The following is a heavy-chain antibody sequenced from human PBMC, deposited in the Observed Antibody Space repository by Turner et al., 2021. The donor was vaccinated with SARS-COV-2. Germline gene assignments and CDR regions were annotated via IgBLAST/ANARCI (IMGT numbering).Heavy chain of an antibody. CDR2: IYSGGST. CDR1: GFTVSSNY. D-gene: IGHD3-16*01. J-gene: IGHJ4*02. CDR3: ARESWGRDPDY. Sequence: EVQLVESGGGLVQPGGSLRPSCAASGFTVSSNYMSWVRQAPGKGLEWVSVIYSGGSTYYADSVKGRFTISRNNSKNTLYLQMNSLRAEDTAVYYCARESWGRDPDYWGQGTLVTVSS. V-gene: IGHV3-53*04.